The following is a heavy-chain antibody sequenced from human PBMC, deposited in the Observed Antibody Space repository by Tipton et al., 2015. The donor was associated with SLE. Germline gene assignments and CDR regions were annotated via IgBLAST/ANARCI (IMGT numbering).Heavy chain of an antibody. D-gene: IGHD2-15*01. CDR3: TRVSEVVVATYYYYYSMDV. CDR1: GFTFSGSA. Sequence: SLRLSCAASGFTFSGSAMHWVRQASGKGLEWVGRITSKANSYATTYAASVKGRFTISRDDSKNTAYLQMNSLKTEDTAVYYCTRVSEVVVATYYYYYSMDVWGQGTTVTVSS. V-gene: IGHV3-73*01. CDR2: ITSKANSYAT. J-gene: IGHJ6*02.